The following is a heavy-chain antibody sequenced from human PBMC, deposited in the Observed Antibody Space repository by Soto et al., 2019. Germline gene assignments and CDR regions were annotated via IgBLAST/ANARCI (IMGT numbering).Heavy chain of an antibody. CDR1: GYTFTSYG. Sequence: ASVKVSCKASGYTFTSYGISWVRQAPGQGLEWMGWISAYNGNTNYAQKLQGRVTMTTDTSTSTACMELRSLRSDDTAVYYCARAYSDYYYDSSGYPYYFAFRGQGTLVPVSS. D-gene: IGHD3-22*01. CDR2: ISAYNGNT. CDR3: ARAYSDYYYDSSGYPYYFAF. V-gene: IGHV1-18*01. J-gene: IGHJ4*02.